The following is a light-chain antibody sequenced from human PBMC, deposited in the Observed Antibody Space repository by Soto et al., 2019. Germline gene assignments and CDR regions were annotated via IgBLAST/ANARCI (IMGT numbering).Light chain of an antibody. J-gene: IGKJ1*01. V-gene: IGKV4-1*01. CDR2: WAS. Sequence: DIVMTQSPDSLAVSLGERATINCKSSQSLLNRSNNKNYLAWYQHKPGQPPKLLIYWASTRESGVPDRFSGSGSGTDFTLTISSLQAEDVAVYYCQQYYATPRTFGQGTKAEIK. CDR3: QQYYATPRT. CDR1: QSLLNRSNNKNY.